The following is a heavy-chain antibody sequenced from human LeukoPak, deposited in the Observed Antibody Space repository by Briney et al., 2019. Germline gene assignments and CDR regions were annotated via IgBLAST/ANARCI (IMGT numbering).Heavy chain of an antibody. J-gene: IGHJ4*02. CDR1: GFTFSTFG. Sequence: GGSLRLSCAASGFTFSTFGMHWVRQAPGKGPEWVAFIRFDASDKFYADSVKGRFTISRDNSKNTLHLQMNSLSSEDTAVYYCAKDLDCSGGTCHKTVDYGGRGTLVTVSS. CDR2: IRFDASDK. V-gene: IGHV3-30*02. CDR3: AKDLDCSGGTCHKTVDY. D-gene: IGHD2-15*01.